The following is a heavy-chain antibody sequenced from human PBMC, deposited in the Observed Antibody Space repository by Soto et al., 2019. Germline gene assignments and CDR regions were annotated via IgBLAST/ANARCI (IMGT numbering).Heavy chain of an antibody. V-gene: IGHV3-23*01. J-gene: IGHJ4*02. D-gene: IGHD6-6*01. CDR3: AKGSHIAARPFFFDS. Sequence: EVQLLESGGGLVQPGESLRLSCAASGFNFRSFAMNWVRQAPGKGLEWVSTISGGAATTYADCVKGRLTISRDNSKNTVSLQMNSLTAEDTAVYYCAKGSHIAARPFFFDSWGRGTLVTVSS. CDR2: ISGGAAT. CDR1: GFNFRSFA.